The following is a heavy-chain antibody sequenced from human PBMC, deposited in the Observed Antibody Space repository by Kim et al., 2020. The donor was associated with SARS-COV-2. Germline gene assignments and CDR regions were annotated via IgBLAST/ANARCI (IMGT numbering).Heavy chain of an antibody. CDR1: GYSFTSYW. CDR2: IYPGDSDT. D-gene: IGHD3-22*01. V-gene: IGHV5-51*01. CDR3: ARLPILNYYDSSGYWGPFDF. J-gene: IGHJ4*02. Sequence: GESLKISCKGSGYSFTSYWIGWVRQMPGKGLEWMGIIYPGDSDTRYSPSFQGQVTISADKSISTAYLQWSSLKASDTAMYYCARLPILNYYDSSGYWGPFDFWGQGTLVTVSS.